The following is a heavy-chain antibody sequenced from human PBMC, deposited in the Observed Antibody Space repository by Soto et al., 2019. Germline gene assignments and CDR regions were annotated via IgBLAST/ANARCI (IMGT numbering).Heavy chain of an antibody. CDR2: IYYSGST. CDR3: ARHSLGHNWFDP. CDR1: GGSISSYF. D-gene: IGHD1-26*01. Sequence: ETLSLTCTVSGGSISSYFWSWIRQPPGKGLEWIGYIYYSGSTNYNPSLKSRVTISVDTSKNQFSLKLSSVTAADTAVYYCARHSLGHNWFDPWGQGTLVTVSS. V-gene: IGHV4-59*08. J-gene: IGHJ5*02.